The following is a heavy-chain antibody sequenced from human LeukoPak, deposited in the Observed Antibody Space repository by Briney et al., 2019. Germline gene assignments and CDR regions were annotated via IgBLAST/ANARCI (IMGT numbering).Heavy chain of an antibody. CDR2: IGSSGGST. V-gene: IGHV3-23*01. D-gene: IGHD6-19*01. J-gene: IGHJ4*02. CDR3: ARVRGSSSGWYDY. Sequence: PGGSLRLSCAASGFHFITAAMTWVRHAPGKGLEWVSLIGSSGGSTNYADSVKGRFTTSRDNAKNTLYLQMNSLRAEDTAVYYCARVRGSSSGWYDYWGQGTLVTVSS. CDR1: GFHFITAA.